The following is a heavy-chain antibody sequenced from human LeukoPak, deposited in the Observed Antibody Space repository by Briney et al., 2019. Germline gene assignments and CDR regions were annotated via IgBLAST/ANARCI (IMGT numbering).Heavy chain of an antibody. CDR1: GFTFSSYS. V-gene: IGHV3-21*06. CDR3: AKVDTAMGSLDAFDI. D-gene: IGHD5-18*01. CDR2: ISTSSSYI. Sequence: GGSLRLSCAASGFTFSSYSMNWVRQAPGKGLEWVSSISTSSSYIYYADSVKGRFTISRDNAKNLLYLQMNSLRAEDTAVYYCAKVDTAMGSLDAFDIWGQGTMVTVSS. J-gene: IGHJ3*02.